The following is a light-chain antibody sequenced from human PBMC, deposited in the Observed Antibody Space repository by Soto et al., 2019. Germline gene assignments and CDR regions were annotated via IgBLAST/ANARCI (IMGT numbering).Light chain of an antibody. V-gene: IGKV3-11*01. CDR2: DAS. Sequence: EIVLTQSPATLSLSPGERATLSCRASQSVSSYLAWYQQKPGQAPRLLIYDASNRATGIPARFSGSGSGTDFTLTISSLEPEDFAVYYCQQRSNCPVTFGQGRRLEI. CDR1: QSVSSY. CDR3: QQRSNCPVT. J-gene: IGKJ5*01.